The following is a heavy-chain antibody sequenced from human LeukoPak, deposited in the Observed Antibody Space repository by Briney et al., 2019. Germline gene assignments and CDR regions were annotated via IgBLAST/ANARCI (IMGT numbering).Heavy chain of an antibody. CDR2: ISSSSSYI. CDR1: GFTFSSYS. V-gene: IGHV3-21*01. D-gene: IGHD2-8*01. CDR3: AREWSRFTPPDY. Sequence: GGSLRLSCAASGFTFSSYSMNWVRQAPGKGLEWVSSISSSSSYIYYADSVKGRFTISRDNAKNSMYLQMNSPRAEDTAVYYCAREWSRFTPPDYWGQGTLVTVSS. J-gene: IGHJ4*02.